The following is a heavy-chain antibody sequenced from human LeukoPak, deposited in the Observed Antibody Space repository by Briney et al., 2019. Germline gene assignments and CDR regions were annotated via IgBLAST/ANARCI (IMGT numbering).Heavy chain of an antibody. CDR3: ARGRMLYYYDSSGYPFDY. CDR1: GFTFSSYW. V-gene: IGHV3-7*04. CDR2: IKQDGSEK. J-gene: IGHJ4*02. Sequence: GGSLRLSCAASGFTFSSYWMNWVRQAPGKGLEWVANIKQDGSEKYYVDSVKGRFTISRDNAKNSLYLQMNSLRAEDTAVYYCARGRMLYYYDSSGYPFDYWGQASLVTVSS. D-gene: IGHD3-22*01.